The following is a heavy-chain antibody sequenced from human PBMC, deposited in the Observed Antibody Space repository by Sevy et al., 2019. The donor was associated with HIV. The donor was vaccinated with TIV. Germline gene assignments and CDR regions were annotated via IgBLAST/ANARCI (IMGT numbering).Heavy chain of an antibody. J-gene: IGHJ6*02. CDR2: IYYTGST. D-gene: IGHD2-2*02. Sequence: QSQTLSLTCTVSGGSISSYYWSWIRQPPGKGLEWIGYIYYTGSTNYNPSLKSRVTISVDTSKNQFSLKLSSVTAADTAVYYCARGEIPSPYYYGMDVWGQGTTVTVSS. CDR1: GGSISSYY. CDR3: ARGEIPSPYYYGMDV. V-gene: IGHV4-59*01.